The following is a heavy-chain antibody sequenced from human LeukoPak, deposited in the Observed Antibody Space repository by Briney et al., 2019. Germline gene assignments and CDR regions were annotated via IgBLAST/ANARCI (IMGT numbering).Heavy chain of an antibody. J-gene: IGHJ6*03. V-gene: IGHV1-2*02. D-gene: IGHD2-2*01. CDR3: ARVAGAAAIHYYYYYYVDV. Sequence: ASVKVSCKASGYTFTGYYMHWVRQAPGQGLEWMGWINPNSGGTNYAQKFQGRVTMTRDTSISTAYMELSRLRSDDTAVYYRARVAGAAAIHYYYYYYVDVWAKGPRSPSP. CDR2: INPNSGGT. CDR1: GYTFTGYY.